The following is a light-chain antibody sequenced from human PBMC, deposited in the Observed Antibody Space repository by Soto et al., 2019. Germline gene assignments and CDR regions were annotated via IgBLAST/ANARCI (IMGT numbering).Light chain of an antibody. J-gene: IGKJ1*01. CDR3: HQRQSWPRT. V-gene: IGKV3-11*01. CDR1: QYINTR. Sequence: EIVLTQSPATLSSFPGDRVTLSCMASQYINTRLAWYQHRPGQAPRLLNYQTSIRAAGIPARFSASGSGTDFTLTISDVQPEDFALYYCHQRQSWPRTFGQGTKVDIK. CDR2: QTS.